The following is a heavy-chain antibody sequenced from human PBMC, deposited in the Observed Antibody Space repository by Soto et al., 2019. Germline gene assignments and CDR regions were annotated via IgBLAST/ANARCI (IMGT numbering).Heavy chain of an antibody. J-gene: IGHJ4*02. CDR1: GFTFSTFW. D-gene: IGHD3-22*01. Sequence: PXGSLRLSCAAAGFTFSTFWMNWVRQAPGMGLEWVANINQDGNEKYYVDSVKGRFTISRDNAKNSLYLQMNSLRAEDTAVYYCASQNYYDSNFHYWGQGTLVTVSS. CDR2: INQDGNEK. V-gene: IGHV3-7*01. CDR3: ASQNYYDSNFHY.